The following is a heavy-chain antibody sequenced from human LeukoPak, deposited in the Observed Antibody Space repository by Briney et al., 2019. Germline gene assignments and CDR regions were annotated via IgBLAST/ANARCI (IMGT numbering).Heavy chain of an antibody. CDR2: IYSSGST. V-gene: IGHV4-4*07. CDR3: ARDQGGSYLNWFDP. D-gene: IGHD1-26*01. Sequence: TPSETLSLTCTVSGGSISNYYWSWIRQPAGKGLEWIGRIYSSGSTKYNPSLKSRVTVSVDTSKNQFPLKVSSVTAADTAVYYCARDQGGSYLNWFDPWGQGTLVTVSS. J-gene: IGHJ5*02. CDR1: GGSISNYY.